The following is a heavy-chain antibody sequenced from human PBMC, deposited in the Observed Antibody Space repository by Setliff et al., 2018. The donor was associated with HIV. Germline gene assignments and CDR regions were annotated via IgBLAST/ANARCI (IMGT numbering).Heavy chain of an antibody. CDR3: ARDDDTSSGWLDP. CDR2: ISSSSNGI. Sequence: PGGSLRLSCAASGFTFSGYSMNWVRQAPGKGLEWVSHISSSSNGIWYADSVKGRFTISRDNGKSSVYLQMHSLRAEDTAVYYCARDDDTSSGWLDPWGQGTLVTVSS. D-gene: IGHD3-22*01. CDR1: GFTFSGYS. J-gene: IGHJ5*02. V-gene: IGHV3-48*01.